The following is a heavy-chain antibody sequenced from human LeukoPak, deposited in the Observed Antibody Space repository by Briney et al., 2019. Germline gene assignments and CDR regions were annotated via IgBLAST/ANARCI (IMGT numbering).Heavy chain of an antibody. J-gene: IGHJ4*02. Sequence: GGSLRLSCAASGFTFSSYGMHWVRQAPGKGLEWVSSIRSSSSYIYYADSVKGRFTISRDNAKNSLYLQMNSLRAEDTAVYYCARVSYDILTGYSYIDYWGQGTLVTVSS. D-gene: IGHD3-9*01. CDR2: IRSSSSYI. CDR3: ARVSYDILTGYSYIDY. CDR1: GFTFSSYG. V-gene: IGHV3-21*01.